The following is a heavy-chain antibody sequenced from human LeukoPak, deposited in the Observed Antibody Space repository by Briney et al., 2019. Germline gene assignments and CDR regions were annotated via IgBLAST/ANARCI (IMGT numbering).Heavy chain of an antibody. CDR3: AKDQDYYFDY. J-gene: IGHJ4*02. CDR2: ISYDGSNK. CDR1: GFTFSSYG. Sequence: PGRSLRLSCAASGFTFSSYGMHWVRQAPGKGLEWVAVISYDGSNKYYADSVKGRFTISRDNSKNTLYLQMNSLRAEGTAVYYCAKDQDYYFDYWGQGTLVTVSS. V-gene: IGHV3-30*18.